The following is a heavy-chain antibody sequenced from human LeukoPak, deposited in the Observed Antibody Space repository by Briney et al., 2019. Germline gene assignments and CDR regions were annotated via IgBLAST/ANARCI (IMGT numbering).Heavy chain of an antibody. CDR2: ISAFGGST. CDR3: ARDGNYGSGSYYNPFDY. CDR1: GFTFSSYS. J-gene: IGHJ4*02. V-gene: IGHV3-23*01. D-gene: IGHD3-10*01. Sequence: GGSLRLSCAASGFTFSSYSMNWVRQPLGKGLEWVSGISAFGGSTYYADSVKGRFTISRDNSKNTLYLQMNSLRAEDTAVYYCARDGNYGSGSYYNPFDYWGQGTLVTVSS.